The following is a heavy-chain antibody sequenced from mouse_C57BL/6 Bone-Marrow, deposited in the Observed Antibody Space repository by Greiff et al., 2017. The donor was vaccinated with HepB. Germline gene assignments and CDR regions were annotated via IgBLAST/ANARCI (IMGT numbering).Heavy chain of an antibody. V-gene: IGHV5-9-1*02. J-gene: IGHJ4*01. CDR3: TRDITTVVAYYAMDY. CDR1: GFTFSSYA. D-gene: IGHD1-1*01. CDR2: ISSGGDYI. Sequence: EVQLQESGEGLVKPGGSLKLSCAASGFTFSSYAMSWVRQTPEKRLEWVAYISSGGDYIYYADTVKGRFTISRDNARNTLYLQMSSLKSEDTAMYYCTRDITTVVAYYAMDYWGQGTSVTVSS.